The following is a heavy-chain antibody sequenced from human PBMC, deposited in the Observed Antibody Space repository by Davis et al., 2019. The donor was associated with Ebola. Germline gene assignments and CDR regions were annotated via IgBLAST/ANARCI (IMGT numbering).Heavy chain of an antibody. CDR1: GFTFSSYG. Sequence: PGGSLRLSCAASGFTFSSYGMHWVRQAPGKGLEWVAFIRYDGNNHYYADSVKGRFTISRDNSKNTLYLQMNSLRAEDTTVYYCAGAGAGYNSKWARGLDIHVWGKGTTVTVSS. D-gene: IGHD6-13*01. V-gene: IGHV3-30*02. J-gene: IGHJ6*04. CDR3: AGAGAGYNSKWARGLDIHV. CDR2: IRYDGNNH.